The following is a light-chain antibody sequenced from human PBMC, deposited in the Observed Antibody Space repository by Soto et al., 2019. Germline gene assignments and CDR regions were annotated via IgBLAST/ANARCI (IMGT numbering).Light chain of an antibody. J-gene: IGKJ5*01. V-gene: IGKV1-12*01. CDR2: AAF. CDR1: EDINSR. CDR3: QPADSFPIT. Sequence: DIQMTQSPSSVSASVGDRVTISCRASEDINSRLAWYQQKPGNAPKLLIYAAFILQSGVPSRFSGYGSGTDFTLSISSLQPEDFATYYCQPADSFPITFGQGTRLEI.